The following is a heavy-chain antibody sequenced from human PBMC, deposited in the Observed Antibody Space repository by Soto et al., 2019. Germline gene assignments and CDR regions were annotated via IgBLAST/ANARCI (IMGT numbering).Heavy chain of an antibody. CDR3: GRGYYDSSGYSEPFDS. J-gene: IGHJ4*02. CDR1: GGSITSYY. D-gene: IGHD3-22*01. V-gene: IGHV4-59*01. CDR2: IYYSGST. Sequence: PSETLSLTCTVSGGSITSYYWSWIRQPPGKGLEWIGYIYYSGSTNSNPSLKSRVTMSVDTSKNQFSLKLSSVTAADTAVYYCGRGYYDSSGYSEPFDSWGQGTLVTVSS.